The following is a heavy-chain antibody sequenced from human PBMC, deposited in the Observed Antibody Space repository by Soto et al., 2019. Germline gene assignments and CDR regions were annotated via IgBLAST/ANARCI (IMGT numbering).Heavy chain of an antibody. Sequence: EVQLVESGGGLIQPGGSLRLSCAASGFTVSSNYMSWVRQAPGKGLEWVSVIYSGGSTYYADSVKGRFTISRDNSKNTLYLQMNSLRAEDTAVYYCARCGGSYYYCGMDVWGQGTTVTVSS. V-gene: IGHV3-53*01. CDR1: GFTVSSNY. CDR2: IYSGGST. CDR3: ARCGGSYYYCGMDV. J-gene: IGHJ6*02. D-gene: IGHD2-21*01.